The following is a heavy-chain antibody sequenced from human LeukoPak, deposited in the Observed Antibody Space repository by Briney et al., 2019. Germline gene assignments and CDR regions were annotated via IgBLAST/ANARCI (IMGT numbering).Heavy chain of an antibody. CDR3: TTDEWELHFDY. Sequence: GGSLRLSCAASGFTFSNAWMSWVRQAPGKGLEWVGRIKSKTDGGTTGYAAPVKGRFTISRDDSKNTLYLQMNSLKTEDTAVYYCTTDEWELHFDYWGQGTLVTVSS. CDR2: IKSKTDGGTT. J-gene: IGHJ4*02. V-gene: IGHV3-15*01. CDR1: GFTFSNAW. D-gene: IGHD1-26*01.